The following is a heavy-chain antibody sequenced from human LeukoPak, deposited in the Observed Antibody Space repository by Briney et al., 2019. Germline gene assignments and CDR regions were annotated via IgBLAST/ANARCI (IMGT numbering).Heavy chain of an antibody. D-gene: IGHD4/OR15-4a*01. V-gene: IGHV3-7*01. J-gene: IGHJ4*02. CDR3: ARDVDYANPRHDY. CDR2: INQDGTEK. Sequence: GGSLRLSCAASGFTFTTYWMSWVRQLPGKGLEWLANINQDGTEKYYVDSVKGRFTISRDNAKNSLDLQMNSLRAEDTAVYYCARDVDYANPRHDYWGQGTLVTVSS. CDR1: GFTFTTYW.